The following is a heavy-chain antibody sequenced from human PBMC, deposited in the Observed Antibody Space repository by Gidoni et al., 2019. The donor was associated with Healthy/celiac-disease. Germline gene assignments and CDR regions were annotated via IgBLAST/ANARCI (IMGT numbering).Heavy chain of an antibody. CDR3: ARHVVSRDSSGWYGYYFDY. D-gene: IGHD6-19*01. Sequence: QLQLQESGPGLVKPSETLSLTCTVSGGSISSSSYYWGWIRQPPGKGLEWIGSIYYSGSTYYNPSLKSRVTISVDTSKNQFSLKLSSVTAADTAVYYCARHVVSRDSSGWYGYYFDYWGQGTLVTVSS. J-gene: IGHJ4*02. CDR1: GGSISSSSYY. CDR2: IYYSGST. V-gene: IGHV4-39*01.